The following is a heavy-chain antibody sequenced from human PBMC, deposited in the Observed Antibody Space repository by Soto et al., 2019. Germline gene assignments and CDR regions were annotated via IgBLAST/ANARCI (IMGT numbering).Heavy chain of an antibody. D-gene: IGHD1-26*01. CDR2: INDRGDLT. Sequence: EVQLLESGGGSVQPGESLRLSCAASGFTSGFTFSDFAMSWVRQAPGKGLEWVSAINDRGDLTYDADSVKGRFTISRDNSKNMLYLQMSGLRVDDTAIYYCARETLTTGKRRVCDDWGPGTLVTVSS. CDR1: GFTFSDFA. V-gene: IGHV3-23*01. J-gene: IGHJ4*02. CDR3: ARETLTTGKRRVCDD.